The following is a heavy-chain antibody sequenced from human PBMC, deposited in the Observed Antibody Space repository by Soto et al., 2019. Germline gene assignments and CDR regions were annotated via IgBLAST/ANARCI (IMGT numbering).Heavy chain of an antibody. CDR2: MSISGEKT. D-gene: IGHD1-26*01. CDR1: GFTFSHYS. J-gene: IGHJ4*02. CDR3: TRWDGFADL. V-gene: IGHV3-23*01. Sequence: EVQLLESGGGLVQPGGSLRLSCAASGFTFSHYSMAWVRQTPEKGLEWVSGMSISGEKTFYADFVKGRFTVSRDSTKNKVYLQMNTLRAEDTSIYYCTRWDGFADLWGQGTLVTVSS.